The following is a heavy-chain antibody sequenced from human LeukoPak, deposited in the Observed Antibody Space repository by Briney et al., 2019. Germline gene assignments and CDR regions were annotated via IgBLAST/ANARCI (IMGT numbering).Heavy chain of an antibody. Sequence: SVKVSCKASGGTFSSYAISWVRQAPGQGLEWMGGIIPIFGTANYAQKFRGRVTITADESTSTAYMELSSLRSEDTAVYYCAREGSSSWRPNYYYYYGMDVWGQGTTVTVSS. CDR3: AREGSSSWRPNYYYYYGMDV. J-gene: IGHJ6*02. CDR1: GGTFSSYA. D-gene: IGHD6-6*01. V-gene: IGHV1-69*01. CDR2: IIPIFGTA.